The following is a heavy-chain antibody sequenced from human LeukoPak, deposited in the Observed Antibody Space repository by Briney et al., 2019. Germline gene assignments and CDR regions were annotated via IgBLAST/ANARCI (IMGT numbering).Heavy chain of an antibody. CDR2: IRSKANSYAT. V-gene: IGHV3-73*01. D-gene: IGHD4-17*01. CDR3: TRQPHDYGEQFDP. J-gene: IGHJ5*02. CDR1: GFTFSGSA. Sequence: PGGSLRLSCAASGFTFSGSAMHWVRQASGKGLEWVGRIRSKANSYATAYAASVKGRFTISRDVSKNTAYLQMNSLKTEDTAVYFCTRQPHDYGEQFDPWGQGTLVTVSS.